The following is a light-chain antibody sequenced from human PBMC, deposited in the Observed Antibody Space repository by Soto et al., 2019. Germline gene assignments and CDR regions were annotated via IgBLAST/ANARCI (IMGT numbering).Light chain of an antibody. V-gene: IGLV2-14*01. J-gene: IGLJ1*01. CDR1: SSDVGNYKY. Sequence: SVLTQPASVSGSPGQSITIPCTGTSSDVGNYKYVSWYQQHPGKAPKLMIYEVSNRPSGVSNRFSGSKSGNTASLTISGLQAEDETDYYCFSYTSSGTYVFGTGTKVTVL. CDR2: EVS. CDR3: FSYTSSGTYV.